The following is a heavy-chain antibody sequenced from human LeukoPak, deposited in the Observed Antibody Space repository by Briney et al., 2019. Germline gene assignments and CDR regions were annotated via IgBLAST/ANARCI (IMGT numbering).Heavy chain of an antibody. V-gene: IGHV3-7*04. D-gene: IGHD3-9*01. J-gene: IGHJ4*02. CDR3: ATADWFSFDF. Sequence: GRSLRLSCIGSGFTFAHHSLSWVRQAPGKGLEWVATIKNDGSEKSYVDSVKGRFTISRDNAKNSLFLQMSGLRAEDTAVYFCATADWFSFDFWGQGTLVTVSS. CDR2: IKNDGSEK. CDR1: GFTFAHHS.